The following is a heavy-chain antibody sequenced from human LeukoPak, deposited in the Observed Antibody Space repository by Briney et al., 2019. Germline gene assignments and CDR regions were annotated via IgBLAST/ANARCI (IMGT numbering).Heavy chain of an antibody. CDR3: ARLLAT. J-gene: IGHJ4*02. CDR2: INHSGST. Sequence: SETLSLTCAVYGGSFSGYYWGWICQPPGKGLGWIGEINHSGSTNYNPSLKSRVTISVDTSKNQFSLKLSSVTAADTAVYYCARLLATWGQGTLVTVSS. D-gene: IGHD2/OR15-2a*01. CDR1: GGSFSGYY. V-gene: IGHV4-34*01.